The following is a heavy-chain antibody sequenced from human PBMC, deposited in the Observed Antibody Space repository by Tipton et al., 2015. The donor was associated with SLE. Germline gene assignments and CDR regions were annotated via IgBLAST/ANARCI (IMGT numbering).Heavy chain of an antibody. V-gene: IGHV4-61*09. J-gene: IGHJ3*02. CDR2: IYTSGS. D-gene: IGHD6-19*01. Sequence: TLSLTCTVSGGSISSGSYYWSWIRQPAGKGLEWIAYIYTSGSNYNPSLKSRVTISVDTSKNQFSLQLSSVTAADTAVYYCAREVADDDAFDIWGQGTMVTVSS. CDR3: AREVADDDAFDI. CDR1: GGSISSGSYY.